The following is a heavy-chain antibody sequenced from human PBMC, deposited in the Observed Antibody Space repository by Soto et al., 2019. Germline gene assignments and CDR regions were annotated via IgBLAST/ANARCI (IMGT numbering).Heavy chain of an antibody. J-gene: IGHJ3*02. CDR1: GYTLTELS. D-gene: IGHD1-1*01. CDR2: FDPEDGET. V-gene: IGHV1-24*01. CDR3: ATGHNWNPMAFDI. Sequence: ASVKVSCEVSGYTLTELSMHWVRQAPGKGLEWMGGFDPEDGETIYAQKFQGRVTMTEDTSTDTAYMELSSLRSEDTAVYYCATGHNWNPMAFDIWGQGTMVTVSS.